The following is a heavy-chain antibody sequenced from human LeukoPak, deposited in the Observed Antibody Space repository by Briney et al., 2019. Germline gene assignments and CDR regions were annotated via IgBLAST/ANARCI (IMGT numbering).Heavy chain of an antibody. D-gene: IGHD6-19*01. CDR1: GYTFTSYG. CDR2: ISAYNGNT. CDR3: ARAMSYSSGHYFDY. J-gene: IGHJ4*02. Sequence: GASVKVSCKASGYTFTSYGISWARQAPGQGLEWMGWISAYNGNTNYAQKLQGRVTMTRDTSTSTVYMELSSLRSEDTAVYYCARAMSYSSGHYFDYWGQGTLVTVSS. V-gene: IGHV1-18*01.